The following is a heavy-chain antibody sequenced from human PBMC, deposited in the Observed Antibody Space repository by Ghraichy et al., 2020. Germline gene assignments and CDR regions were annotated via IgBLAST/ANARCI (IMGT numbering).Heavy chain of an antibody. CDR2: VFYSGET. Sequence: SDTLSLTCSISGVSISTSSYHWDWIRQSPEKGLDWIGSVFYSGETHYNPSLRGRITISVDTSKNRFSLKVTSVTAADTAVYYCARHSISSWAAYYYGMDVWGHGTAVTVSS. J-gene: IGHJ6*02. CDR1: GVSISTSSYH. V-gene: IGHV4-39*01. CDR3: ARHSISSWAAYYYGMDV. D-gene: IGHD6-6*01.